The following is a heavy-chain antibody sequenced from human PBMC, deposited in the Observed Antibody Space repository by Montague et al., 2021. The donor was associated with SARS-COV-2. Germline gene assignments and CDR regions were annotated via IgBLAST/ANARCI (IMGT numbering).Heavy chain of an antibody. V-gene: IGHV2-70*11. CDR1: GFSLSTSGMC. D-gene: IGHD6-19*01. J-gene: IGHJ4*02. CDR3: ARNTPSVAFDY. Sequence: VKPTQTLTLTCTFSGFSLSTSGMCVSWIRRPPGKSLEWLARIDXDYYKYYSTSLKTSLTISKDTSNNQVVLTMTNMDPVDTATYYCARNTPSVAFDYGGQGTLVTVSS. CDR2: IDXDYYK.